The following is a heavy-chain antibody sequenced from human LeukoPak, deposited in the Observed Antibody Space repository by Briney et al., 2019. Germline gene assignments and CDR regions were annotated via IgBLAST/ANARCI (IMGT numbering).Heavy chain of an antibody. CDR2: IYSSGST. V-gene: IGHV4-4*07. CDR1: GGCISSYY. CDR3: ARVCCYFDSGSNPNWFDP. Sequence: SETLSLTCTVSGGCISSYYWSWIRQPAGKGLERIRRIYSSGSTNYNPSLKSRVTISVDTSKNQFSLRLSSVTAADTAVYYCARVCCYFDSGSNPNWFDPWGQGTLVTVPS. D-gene: IGHD3-10*01. J-gene: IGHJ5*02.